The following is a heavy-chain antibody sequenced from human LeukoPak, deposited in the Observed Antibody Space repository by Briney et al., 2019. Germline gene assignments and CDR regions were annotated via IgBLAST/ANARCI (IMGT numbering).Heavy chain of an antibody. D-gene: IGHD3-16*02. CDR2: IYTGGGT. CDR3: ARLTRLTTSPDRYYLDY. Sequence: SETLSLTCTVSGDSISSYYWSWIRQPPGKGLEWIGYIYTGGGTSYIPSLKGRVTISIYTSKNQFSLKLSSLTAADSAVYYCARLTRLTTSPDRYYLDYWGQGTLVTVSS. CDR1: GDSISSYY. V-gene: IGHV4-4*09. J-gene: IGHJ4*02.